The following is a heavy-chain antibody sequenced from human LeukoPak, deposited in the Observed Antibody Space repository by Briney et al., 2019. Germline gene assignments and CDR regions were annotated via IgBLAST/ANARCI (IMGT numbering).Heavy chain of an antibody. J-gene: IGHJ5*02. V-gene: IGHV3-23*01. D-gene: IGHD1-26*01. CDR3: AKSIVGAVYNWFDP. CDR1: GLTFSSYS. Sequence: GGSLRLSCAASGLTFSSYSMNWVRQAPGKGLEWVSAISGSGGSTYYADSVKGRFTISRDNSKNTLYLQMNSLRAEDTAVYYCAKSIVGAVYNWFDPWGQGTLVTVSS. CDR2: ISGSGGST.